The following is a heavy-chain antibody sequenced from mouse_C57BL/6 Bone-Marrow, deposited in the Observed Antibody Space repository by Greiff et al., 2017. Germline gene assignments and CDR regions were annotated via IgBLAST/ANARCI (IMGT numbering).Heavy chain of an antibody. Sequence: EVQLQQSGTVLARPGASVKMSCKTSGYTFTSYWMHWVKQRPGQGLEWIGAIYPGNSDTSYNQKFKGKAKLTAVTSASTAYMELSSLTNEDSAVYYCTRRVFYYYGSSFFPWFAYWGQGTLVTVSA. J-gene: IGHJ3*01. CDR1: GYTFTSYW. CDR3: TRRVFYYYGSSFFPWFAY. V-gene: IGHV1-5*01. D-gene: IGHD1-1*01. CDR2: IYPGNSDT.